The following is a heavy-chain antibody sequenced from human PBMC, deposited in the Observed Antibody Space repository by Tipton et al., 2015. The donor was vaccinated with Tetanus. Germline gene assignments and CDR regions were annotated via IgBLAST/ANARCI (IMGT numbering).Heavy chain of an antibody. D-gene: IGHD4-11*01. V-gene: IGHV3-30*04. CDR3: ARGTGKYSAGDY. Sequence: SLRLPCVPSGFTFSSYGMHWVRQAPGKGLEWVAVISFDGSSQHYADSVKGRFTISRDNSKDILYLQMDSLRVEDTAVYYCARGTGKYSAGDYWGQGTLVTVSS. J-gene: IGHJ4*02. CDR1: GFTFSSYG. CDR2: ISFDGSSQ.